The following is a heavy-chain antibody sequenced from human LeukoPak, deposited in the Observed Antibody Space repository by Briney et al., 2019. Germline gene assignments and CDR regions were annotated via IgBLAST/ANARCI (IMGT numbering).Heavy chain of an antibody. J-gene: IGHJ4*02. D-gene: IGHD3-22*01. Sequence: GGSLRLSCAASGFTFSTYAMSWVRQAPGKGLEWVSSISGSDSGTYYADSVKGRFTISRDNSKNTLYLEMNSLRAEDTAVYYCAKDGYYYDSAGYFAIQHFDYWGQGTVVTVSS. CDR1: GFTFSTYA. CDR2: ISGSDSGT. V-gene: IGHV3-23*01. CDR3: AKDGYYYDSAGYFAIQHFDY.